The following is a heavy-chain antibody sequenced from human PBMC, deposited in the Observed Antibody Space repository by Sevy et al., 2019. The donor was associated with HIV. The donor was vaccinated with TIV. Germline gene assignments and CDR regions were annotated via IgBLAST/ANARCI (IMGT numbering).Heavy chain of an antibody. Sequence: GGSLRLSCAASGFTFDEYAIHWVRQAPGKGLEWVSGIIWNSGIIDYADSVKGRFTISRDNARNSLYLQMNSPRAEDTALYSCAKVAGQWLGHAFAIWGQGTMVTVSS. V-gene: IGHV3-9*01. D-gene: IGHD5-12*01. J-gene: IGHJ3*02. CDR1: GFTFDEYA. CDR2: IIWNSGII. CDR3: AKVAGQWLGHAFAI.